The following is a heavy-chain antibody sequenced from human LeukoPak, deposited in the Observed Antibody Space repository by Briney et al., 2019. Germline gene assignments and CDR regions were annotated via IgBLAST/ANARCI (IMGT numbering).Heavy chain of an antibody. J-gene: IGHJ4*02. CDR2: INHSGST. CDR3: AREWILTSYDY. V-gene: IGHV4-34*01. CDR1: GGSFSGYY. Sequence: SETLPLTCAVYGGSFSGYYWSWIRQPPGKGLEWIGEINHSGSTNYNPSLKSRVTISVDTSKNQFSLKLSSVTAADTAVYYCAREWILTSYDYWGQGTLVTVSS. D-gene: IGHD3-9*01.